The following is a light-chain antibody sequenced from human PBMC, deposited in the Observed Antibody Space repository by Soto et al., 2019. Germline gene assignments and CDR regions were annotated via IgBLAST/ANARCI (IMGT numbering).Light chain of an antibody. V-gene: IGLV2-14*01. CDR2: EVT. Sequence: QSALTQPASVSGSPGHSITISCTGTSSDVGDYNYVSWYQHHPGKAPKVMIYEVTYRPSGVSNRFSGSKSGNTASLTISGLQAEDEADYYCSSFTSTSTLVFGTGTKVTVL. J-gene: IGLJ1*01. CDR3: SSFTSTSTLV. CDR1: SSDVGDYNY.